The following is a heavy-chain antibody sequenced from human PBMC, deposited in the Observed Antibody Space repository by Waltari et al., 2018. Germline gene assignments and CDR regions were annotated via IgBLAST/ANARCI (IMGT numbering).Heavy chain of an antibody. D-gene: IGHD3-3*01. Sequence: QMQLQESGPGLVKPSQTLSLTCSVSGGSITSAYFYWNWIRQPAGKGLEWIGRIYSCGDTNYNPSLKTRVSISMDTSRNQFSLKLTSVTAADTAVYYCARDLRHPSYYDFSFDTWGQGALVTVSS. CDR2: IYSCGDT. CDR3: ARDLRHPSYYDFSFDT. CDR1: GGSITSAYFY. J-gene: IGHJ5*01. V-gene: IGHV4-61*02.